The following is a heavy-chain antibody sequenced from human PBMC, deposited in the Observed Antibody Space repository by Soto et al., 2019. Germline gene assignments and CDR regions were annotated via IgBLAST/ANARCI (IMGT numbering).Heavy chain of an antibody. CDR1: GYSSTSYW. CDR3: ARREPTVYYYYGMDV. J-gene: IGHJ6*02. Sequence: PGESLKISCKGSGYSSTSYWNSWVRQMPGKGLEWMGRIDPSDSYTNYSPSFQGHVTITADKSISTAYLQWSSLKASDTAMYYCARREPTVYYYYGMDVWGQGSTVTVSS. V-gene: IGHV5-10-1*01. CDR2: IDPSDSYT.